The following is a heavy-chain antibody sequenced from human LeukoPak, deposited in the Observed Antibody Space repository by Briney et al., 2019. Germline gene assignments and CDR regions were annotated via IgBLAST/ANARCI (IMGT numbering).Heavy chain of an antibody. CDR2: IYYSGST. V-gene: IGHV4-59*12. CDR3: ARDNRGYSYGRGYNYYYYMDV. J-gene: IGHJ6*03. Sequence: PSETLSLTCTVSGGSISSYYWSWIRQPPGKGLEWIGYIYYSGSTNYNPSLKSRVTISLDTSKNQFSLRLNSVTAADTAMYFCARDNRGYSYGRGYNYYYYMDVWGEGTTVIVSS. D-gene: IGHD5-18*01. CDR1: GGSISSYY.